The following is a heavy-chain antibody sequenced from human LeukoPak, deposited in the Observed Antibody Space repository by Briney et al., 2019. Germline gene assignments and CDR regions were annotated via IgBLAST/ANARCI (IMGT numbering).Heavy chain of an antibody. Sequence: SETLSLTCTVSGGSIGSYYWSWIRQPPGKGLEWIGYIYYSGSTNYNPSLKSRVTISVDTSKNQFSLKLSSVTAADTAVYYCARDGGDTYYYGLFDPWGQGTLVTVSS. D-gene: IGHD3-10*01. CDR2: IYYSGST. CDR1: GGSIGSYY. CDR3: ARDGGDTYYYGLFDP. J-gene: IGHJ5*02. V-gene: IGHV4-59*01.